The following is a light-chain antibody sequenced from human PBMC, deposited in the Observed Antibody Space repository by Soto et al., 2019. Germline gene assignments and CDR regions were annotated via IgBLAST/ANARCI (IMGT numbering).Light chain of an antibody. Sequence: DIVMTQSPDSLAVSLGERATINCKSSQSVLYRSNNKNHLAWYQQKPGQPPKLLIYWASTRESGVPDRFSGSGSVTDFTLTISSLQAEDVAVYYCQQYYSPPLTFGQGTKLEIK. V-gene: IGKV4-1*01. J-gene: IGKJ2*01. CDR2: WAS. CDR3: QQYYSPPLT. CDR1: QSVLYRSNNKNH.